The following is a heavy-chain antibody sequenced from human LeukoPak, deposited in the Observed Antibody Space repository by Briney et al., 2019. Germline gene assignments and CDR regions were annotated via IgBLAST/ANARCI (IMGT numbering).Heavy chain of an antibody. CDR3: ARALGDSYGTA. CDR1: GYTFAAYG. Sequence: ASVKVSCKTSGYTFAAYGISWVRQAPGQGLEWMGWISGNNDNAKYAQEVQGRVTMTADTSTSTAYMELRSLRSDDTAVYYCARALGDSYGTAWGQGTLVTVSS. CDR2: ISGNNDNA. V-gene: IGHV1-18*01. J-gene: IGHJ4*02. D-gene: IGHD5-18*01.